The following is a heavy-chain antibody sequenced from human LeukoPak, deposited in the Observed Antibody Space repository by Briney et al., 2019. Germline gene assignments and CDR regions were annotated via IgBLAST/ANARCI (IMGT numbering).Heavy chain of an antibody. V-gene: IGHV4-34*01. Sequence: SETLSLTCADYGGSFRVYYWSWIRKPPGKGREWIGEINHSGSTNYNPSLKSRVTISVDTSKNQFSLELSSVTAADTAVYYCATGGVVGATVDYWGQGTLVTVSS. CDR1: GGSFRVYY. CDR2: INHSGST. J-gene: IGHJ4*02. D-gene: IGHD1-26*01. CDR3: ATGGVVGATVDY.